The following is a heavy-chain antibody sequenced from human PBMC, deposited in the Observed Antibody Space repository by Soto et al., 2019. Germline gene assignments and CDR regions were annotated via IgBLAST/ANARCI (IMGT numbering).Heavy chain of an antibody. J-gene: IGHJ6*02. D-gene: IGHD6-13*01. CDR2: ISAYNGNT. Sequence: ASVKVSCKASGYTFTSYGISWVRQAPGQGLEWMGWISAYNGNTNYAQKLQGRVTMTTDTSTSTAYIELRSLRSDDTAVYYCARDSIAAAANYGMDVWGQGTTVTVSS. V-gene: IGHV1-18*01. CDR1: GYTFTSYG. CDR3: ARDSIAAAANYGMDV.